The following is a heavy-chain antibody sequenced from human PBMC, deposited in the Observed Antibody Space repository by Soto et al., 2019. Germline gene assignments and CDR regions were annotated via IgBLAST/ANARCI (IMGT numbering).Heavy chain of an antibody. V-gene: IGHV4-31*03. J-gene: IGHJ3*02. D-gene: IGHD2-2*01. CDR1: GGSISSGGYY. CDR2: IYYSGST. CDR3: AAYCTSCYVVFAFDI. Sequence: QVQLQESGPGLVKPSQTLSLTCTVSGGSISSGGYYWSWIRQHPGKGLEWIGYIYYSGSTYYNPSLNSRVTISLDTSKNQLTLKLSSVTAADTAVYYRAAYCTSCYVVFAFDIWGQGTMVTVSS.